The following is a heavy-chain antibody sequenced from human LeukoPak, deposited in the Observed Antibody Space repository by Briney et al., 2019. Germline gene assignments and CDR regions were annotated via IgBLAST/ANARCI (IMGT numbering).Heavy chain of an antibody. D-gene: IGHD6-13*01. CDR1: GFTFSSYG. CDR2: ISYDGSNK. V-gene: IGHV3-30*19. Sequence: GGSLRLSCAASGFTFSSYGMHWVRQAPGKGLEWVAVISYDGSNKYYADSVKGRFTISRDNSKNTLYLQVNSLRAEDTAVYYCARAAGRAAGPVHYGMDVWGQGTTVTVSS. CDR3: ARAAGRAAGPVHYGMDV. J-gene: IGHJ6*02.